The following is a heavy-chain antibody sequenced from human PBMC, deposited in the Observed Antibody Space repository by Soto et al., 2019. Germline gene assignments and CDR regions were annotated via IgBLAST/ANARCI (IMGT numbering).Heavy chain of an antibody. CDR1: GFTFSSYW. D-gene: IGHD2-21*02. CDR3: ARPYCGGDCSFDY. J-gene: IGHJ4*02. V-gene: IGHV3-7*03. CDR2: IKQDGSEK. Sequence: GGSLRLSCAASGFTFSSYWMSWVRQAPGKGLEWVANIKQDGSEKYYVDSVKGRFTLARDNAKNSLYLQMNSLRAEDTAVYYCARPYCGGDCSFDYWGQGTLVTVSS.